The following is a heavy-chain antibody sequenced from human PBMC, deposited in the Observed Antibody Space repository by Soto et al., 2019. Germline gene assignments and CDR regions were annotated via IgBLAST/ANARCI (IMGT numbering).Heavy chain of an antibody. CDR1: GFTFSRFG. CDR3: AKDITYDSSAYDS. CDR2: ISGGGNPT. D-gene: IGHD3-22*01. Sequence: EVQLLESGGGLVQPGGSLRLSCAASGFTFSRFGMSWVRQAPGKGLEWVSGISGGGNPTYYSDSVQGRFTISRDSAKNTLYLQMNSLRTEDMALYYCAKDITYDSSAYDSWGQGTLVTVSS. V-gene: IGHV3-23*01. J-gene: IGHJ4*02.